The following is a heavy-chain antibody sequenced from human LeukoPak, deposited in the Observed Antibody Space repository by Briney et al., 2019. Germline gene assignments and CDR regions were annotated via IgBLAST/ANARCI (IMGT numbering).Heavy chain of an antibody. J-gene: IGHJ3*02. V-gene: IGHV1-8*01. CDR1: GYTFTSYD. Sequence: ASVKVSCKASGYTFTSYDINWVRQATGQGLEWMGWMNPNSGNTGYAQKFQGRVAMTRNTSISTAYMELSSLRSEDTAVYYCARDYYDSSGAWSFDIWGQGTMVTVSS. CDR2: MNPNSGNT. D-gene: IGHD3-22*01. CDR3: ARDYYDSSGAWSFDI.